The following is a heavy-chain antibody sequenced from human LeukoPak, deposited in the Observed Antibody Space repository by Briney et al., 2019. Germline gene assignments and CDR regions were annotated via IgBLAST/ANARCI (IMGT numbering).Heavy chain of an antibody. CDR2: IYSIGNT. V-gene: IGHV4-4*07. CDR3: ARNAGDY. Sequence: PETLSLTCSVSGGSISDFYWSWIRQPAGKGLEWIGRIYSIGNTNYNPSLKSRVTMSLDASKNQFSLKLSSVTAADTAVYYCARNAGDYWGQGTLVTV. D-gene: IGHD6-13*01. J-gene: IGHJ4*02. CDR1: GGSISDFY.